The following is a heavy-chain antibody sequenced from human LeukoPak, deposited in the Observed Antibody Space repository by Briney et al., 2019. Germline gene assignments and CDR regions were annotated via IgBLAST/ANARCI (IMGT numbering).Heavy chain of an antibody. CDR1: GFTFSNAW. D-gene: IGHD3-9*01. Sequence: GSLRLSCAASGFTFSNAWMSWVRQAPGKGLEWVGRIKSKTDGGTTDYAAPVKGRFTISRDDSKNTLYLQMNSLKTEDTAVYYCTTGLTYDILTGYYRYRYDAFDIWGQGTMVTVSS. CDR2: IKSKTDGGTT. V-gene: IGHV3-15*01. CDR3: TTGLTYDILTGYYRYRYDAFDI. J-gene: IGHJ3*02.